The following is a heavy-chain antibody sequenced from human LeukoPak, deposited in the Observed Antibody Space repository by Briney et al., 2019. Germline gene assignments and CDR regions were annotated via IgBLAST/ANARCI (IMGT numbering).Heavy chain of an antibody. V-gene: IGHV1-69*04. CDR2: IIPVFNIA. J-gene: IGHJ4*02. D-gene: IGHD2-21*01. CDR1: GGTFSSYG. CDR3: ARDEGIVGSHF. Sequence: ASVKVSCKTSGGTFSSYGIVWVRQAPGQGLEWLGRIIPVFNIANYARKFQGRVSITADKSTTTAYMELTSLTSEDTAVYFCARDEGIVGSHFWGQGTLVTVSS.